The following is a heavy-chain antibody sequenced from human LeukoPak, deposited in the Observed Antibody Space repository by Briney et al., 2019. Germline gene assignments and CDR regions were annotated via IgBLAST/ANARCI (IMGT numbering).Heavy chain of an antibody. CDR3: ARDASGGSSGWYLDY. Sequence: GGSLRLSCAASGFTFSSYAMHWVRQAPGKGLEWVAVISYDGSNKYYADSVKGRFTISRDNSKNTLYLQMNSLRAEDTAVYYCARDASGGSSGWYLDYWGQGTLVTVSS. J-gene: IGHJ4*02. D-gene: IGHD6-19*01. CDR1: GFTFSSYA. CDR2: ISYDGSNK. V-gene: IGHV3-30-3*01.